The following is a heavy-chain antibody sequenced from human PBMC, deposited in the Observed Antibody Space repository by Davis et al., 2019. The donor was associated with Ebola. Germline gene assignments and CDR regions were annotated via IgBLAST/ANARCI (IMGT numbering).Heavy chain of an antibody. CDR2: INHSGST. CDR3: AQKIPRYCSSTSCYGASYYGMDV. CDR1: GGSFSGYY. V-gene: IGHV4-34*01. J-gene: IGHJ6*02. D-gene: IGHD2-2*01. Sequence: MPSETLSLTCAVYGGSFSGYYWSWIRQPPGKGLEWIGEINHSGSTNYNPSLKSRVTISVDTSKNQFSLKLSSVTAADTAVYYCAQKIPRYCSSTSCYGASYYGMDVWGQGTTVTVSS.